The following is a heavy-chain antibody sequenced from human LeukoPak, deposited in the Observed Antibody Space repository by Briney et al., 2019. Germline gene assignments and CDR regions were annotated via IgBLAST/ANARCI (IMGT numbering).Heavy chain of an antibody. V-gene: IGHV3-15*01. D-gene: IGHD2-15*01. CDR3: TTDQPRLYCSGGSCYTSDAFDT. CDR1: GFTFSSYS. Sequence: GGSLRLSCVVSGFTFSSYSMSWVRQAPGKGLEWVGRIKSKTDGGKTDYAAHVKGTFTISRDDSKNTLYLQMNSLKTEDTAVYYCTTDQPRLYCSGGSCYTSDAFDTWGQGTMVTVSS. CDR2: IKSKTDGGKT. J-gene: IGHJ3*02.